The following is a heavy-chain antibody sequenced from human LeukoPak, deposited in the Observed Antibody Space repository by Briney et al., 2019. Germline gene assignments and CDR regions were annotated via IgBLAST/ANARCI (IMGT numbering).Heavy chain of an antibody. J-gene: IGHJ5*02. D-gene: IGHD6-13*01. Sequence: PSETLSLTCTVSGGSIGTYSWNWIRQPPGKGLEWIGYIYYSGTTNYNPSLKSRVTISVDTSKNQFSLKLSSVTAADTAVYYCAREGHRSSSWYRSHWFDPWGQGTLVTVSS. CDR2: IYYSGTT. CDR3: AREGHRSSSWYRSHWFDP. CDR1: GGSIGTYS. V-gene: IGHV4-59*12.